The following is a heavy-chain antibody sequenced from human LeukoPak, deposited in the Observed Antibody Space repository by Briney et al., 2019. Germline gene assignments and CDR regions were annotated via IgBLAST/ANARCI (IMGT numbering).Heavy chain of an antibody. CDR2: ISYDGSRA. V-gene: IGHV3-33*01. J-gene: IGHJ4*02. CDR3: TRYSNDHFDY. D-gene: IGHD6-13*01. CDR1: GFTFGGYG. Sequence: GGSLRLSCAGSGFTFGGYGMHWVRQTPGKGVEWVAVISYDGSRAFYADSVKGRFTISRDNSKNTMSVQMDDLRAEDTAVYYCTRYSNDHFDYWRQGTLVTVSS.